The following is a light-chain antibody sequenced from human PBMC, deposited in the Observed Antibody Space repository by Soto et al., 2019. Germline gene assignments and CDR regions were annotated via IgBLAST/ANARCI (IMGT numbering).Light chain of an antibody. CDR3: QQYYSYPWT. Sequence: DIQMSQSRSALSASVGDIFTISCRASQSIVTSLIWYQQKPGKAPNLLIYAASSLQSGLPSRFSGSGSGTDFTLTISCLQSEDFATYYCQQYYSYPWTFGQGTKVDIK. CDR2: AAS. CDR1: QSIVTS. V-gene: IGKV1-39*01. J-gene: IGKJ1*01.